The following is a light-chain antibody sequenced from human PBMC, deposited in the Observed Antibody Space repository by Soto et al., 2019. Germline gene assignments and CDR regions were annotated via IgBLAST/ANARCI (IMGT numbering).Light chain of an antibody. Sequence: EIVLTQSPATLSLSPGERATLSCRASQSVGSYLTWYQQKPGQAPRLLIYDASNRAAGVPARFSCSGSGTDFTPTISSLEPEDFAVYYCQQRSNWPRTFGQGTKVDIK. CDR1: QSVGSY. J-gene: IGKJ1*01. CDR3: QQRSNWPRT. V-gene: IGKV3-11*01. CDR2: DAS.